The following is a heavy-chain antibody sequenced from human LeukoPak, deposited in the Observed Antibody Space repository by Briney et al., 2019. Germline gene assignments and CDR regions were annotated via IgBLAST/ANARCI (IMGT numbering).Heavy chain of an antibody. CDR3: ARDHGYSGTYSWFGP. J-gene: IGHJ5*02. V-gene: IGHV4-30-4*08. CDR2: IYYSGST. CDR1: GGSISSSSYY. D-gene: IGHD1-26*01. Sequence: SETLSLTCTVPGGSISSSSYYWGWFRQPPVKGRECLGYIYYSGSTYYNASLNSRDTISVDTTIHESSLTLTSVTAQATPGYYCARDHGYSGTYSWFGPWGQGTLVTVSA.